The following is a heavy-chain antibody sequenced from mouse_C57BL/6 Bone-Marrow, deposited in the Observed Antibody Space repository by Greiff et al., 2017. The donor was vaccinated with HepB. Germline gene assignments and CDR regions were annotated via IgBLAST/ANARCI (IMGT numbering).Heavy chain of an antibody. J-gene: IGHJ4*01. CDR3: ARYGDGNYLYALDY. V-gene: IGHV7-3*01. CDR1: GFTFTDYY. CDR2: IRNKANAYTT. Sequence: EVNVVESGGGLVQPGGSLSLSCAASGFTFTDYYMSWVRQPTGKALEWLGFIRNKANAYTTEYSASVKGRFTISKDNSQSILYLQMNSLRAEDSATYYCARYGDGNYLYALDYWGQGTSVTVSS. D-gene: IGHD2-1*01.